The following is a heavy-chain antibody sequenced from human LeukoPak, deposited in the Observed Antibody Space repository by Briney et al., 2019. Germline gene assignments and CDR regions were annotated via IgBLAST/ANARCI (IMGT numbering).Heavy chain of an antibody. J-gene: IGHJ4*02. Sequence: GASVKVSCKASGYTFTNYGISWVRQAPGQGLEWMGWISAYNGNTNYAQKLQGRVTMTTDTSTSTAYMELRSLRSDDTAVYYCAREKNSYGYIHYFDYWGQGTLVTVSS. CDR1: GYTFTNYG. CDR3: AREKNSYGYIHYFDY. V-gene: IGHV1-18*04. D-gene: IGHD5-18*01. CDR2: ISAYNGNT.